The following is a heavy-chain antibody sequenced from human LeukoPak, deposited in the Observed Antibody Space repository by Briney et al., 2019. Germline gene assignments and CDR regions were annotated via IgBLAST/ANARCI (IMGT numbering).Heavy chain of an antibody. V-gene: IGHV4-59*01. CDR3: ARGGGTLNY. J-gene: IGHJ4*02. CDR2: IYDSGKT. CDR1: GDSISSYY. Sequence: SETLSLTCTVSGDSISSYYWSWIRQPPGKGLEWIGYIYDSGKTNYNASLISRVTISVDTSKNQFSLKLTSVTPADTAVYYCARGGGTLNYWGQGTLVTVSS. D-gene: IGHD3-16*01.